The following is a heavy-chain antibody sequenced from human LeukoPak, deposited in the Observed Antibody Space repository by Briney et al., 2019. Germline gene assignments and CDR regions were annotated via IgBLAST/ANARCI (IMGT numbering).Heavy chain of an antibody. D-gene: IGHD3-10*01. CDR3: ARLWFGENWFDP. J-gene: IGHJ5*02. CDR1: GGSISSGGYY. Sequence: SETLSLTCTVSGGSISSGGYYWSWIRQHPGKGLEWIGYIYYSGSTNYNPSLKSRVTISVDTSKNQFSLKLSSVTAADTAVYYCARLWFGENWFDPWGQGTLVTVSS. CDR2: IYYSGST. V-gene: IGHV4-61*08.